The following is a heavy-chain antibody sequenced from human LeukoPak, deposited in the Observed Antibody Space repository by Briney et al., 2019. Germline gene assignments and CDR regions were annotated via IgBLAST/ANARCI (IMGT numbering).Heavy chain of an antibody. V-gene: IGHV3-30*18. J-gene: IGHJ4*02. CDR2: ISFDGSNN. CDR3: AKSVGAQPGFDF. Sequence: PGRSLRLSCTASGFTFSNYGMHWVRQAPGKGLKWVAVISFDGSNNAYLDSVKGRFTISRDNSKNTLYLHMNSLKAEDTAVYYCAKSVGAQPGFDFWGQGTLVTVSS. CDR1: GFTFSNYG. D-gene: IGHD6-6*01.